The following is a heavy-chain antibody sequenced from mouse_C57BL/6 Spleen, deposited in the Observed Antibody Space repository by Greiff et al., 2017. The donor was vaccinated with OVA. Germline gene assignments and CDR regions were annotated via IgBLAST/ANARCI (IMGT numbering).Heavy chain of an antibody. CDR2: IYPGDGDT. CDR1: GYAFSSYW. D-gene: IGHD3-2*02. J-gene: IGHJ3*01. V-gene: IGHV1-80*01. CDR3: ASWTAQATGFAY. Sequence: QVQLQQSGAALVKPGASVKISCKASGYAFSSYWMNWVKQRPGKGLAWIGQIYPGDGDTNYNGKFKGKATLTADKSSSTAYMQLSSLTSEDSAVYVCASWTAQATGFAYWGQGTLVTVSA.